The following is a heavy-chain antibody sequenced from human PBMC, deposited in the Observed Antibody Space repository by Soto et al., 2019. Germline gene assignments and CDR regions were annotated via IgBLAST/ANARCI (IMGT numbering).Heavy chain of an antibody. J-gene: IGHJ6*03. Sequence: PSETLSLTCTVSGGSISSYYWSWIRQPPGKGLEWIGYIYYSGSTNYNPSLKSRVTISVDTSKNQFSLKLSSVTAADTAVYYCARHARPTGPVTTFYYYYYMDVWGKGTSVTVSS. CDR1: GGSISSYY. D-gene: IGHD4-17*01. CDR2: IYYSGST. V-gene: IGHV4-59*08. CDR3: ARHARPTGPVTTFYYYYYMDV.